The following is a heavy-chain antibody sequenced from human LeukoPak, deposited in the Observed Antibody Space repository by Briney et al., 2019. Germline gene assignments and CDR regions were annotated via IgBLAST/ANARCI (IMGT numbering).Heavy chain of an antibody. V-gene: IGHV3-30-3*01. CDR2: ISYDGVNT. D-gene: IGHD1-1*01. Sequence: GGSLRLSCAASGFTFSSYAMHWVRQAPGKGLEWVALISYDGVNTYYADSVKSRFTISRDNSKNMLYLQINNLRGDDTAVYYCSRAPGVLERRSPDYWGQGTLVTVSS. CDR1: GFTFSSYA. J-gene: IGHJ4*02. CDR3: SRAPGVLERRSPDY.